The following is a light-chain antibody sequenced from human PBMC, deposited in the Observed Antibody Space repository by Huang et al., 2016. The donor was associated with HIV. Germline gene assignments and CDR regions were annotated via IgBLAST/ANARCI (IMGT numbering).Light chain of an antibody. CDR3: LQYSNWPYT. CDR2: SAS. CDR1: QSVSSN. Sequence: EIVMIQSPATLSVSPGEGATLSCGASQSVSSNLAWYQQKPGQAPRLLMYSASTRATGCPARFRASGSGTEFTLTISSLQSEDFAVYYCLQYSNWPYTFGQGTKLEIK. V-gene: IGKV3-15*01. J-gene: IGKJ2*01.